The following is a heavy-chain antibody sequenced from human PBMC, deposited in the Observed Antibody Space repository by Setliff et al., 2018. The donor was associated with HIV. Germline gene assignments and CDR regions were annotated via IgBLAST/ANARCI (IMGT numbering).Heavy chain of an antibody. D-gene: IGHD1-26*01. CDR1: GYTFTTYG. CDR3: AASVATFDSVDY. V-gene: IGHV1-8*02. Sequence: ASVKVSCKPSGYTFTTYGLSWVRQATGQGLEWMGWMNPNSGNTGYAQKFQGRVTMTRNTSISTAYMELSSLRSEDTAVYYCAASVATFDSVDYWGQGTLVTVSS. J-gene: IGHJ4*02. CDR2: MNPNSGNT.